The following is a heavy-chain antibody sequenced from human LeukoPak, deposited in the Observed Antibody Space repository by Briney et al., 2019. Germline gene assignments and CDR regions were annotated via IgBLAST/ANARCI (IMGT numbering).Heavy chain of an antibody. CDR2: IHNSGTT. CDR1: GGSIFSYY. Sequence: PSETLSLTCTVSGGSIFSYYWIWIRQPAGKGLEWIGRIHNSGTTNYNPSLKSRVTISVDTSKNQFSLKRSSVTAADTAVYYCARHVWLQPFDYWGQGTLVTVSS. D-gene: IGHD3-9*01. J-gene: IGHJ4*02. CDR3: ARHVWLQPFDY. V-gene: IGHV4-4*07.